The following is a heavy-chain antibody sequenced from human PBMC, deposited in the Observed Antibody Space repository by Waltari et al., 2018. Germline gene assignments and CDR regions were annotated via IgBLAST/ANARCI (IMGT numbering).Heavy chain of an antibody. D-gene: IGHD3-10*01. CDR1: GVTFSSYS. CDR2: ISSSSGSI. V-gene: IGHV3-21*01. J-gene: IGHJ4*02. Sequence: EVQLVESGGGLVKPGGSLRLSCAVSGVTFSSYSMNWVRQAPGKGLEGVSSISSSSGSIYYADSVKGRFTISRDNAKNSLYLQMNILRAEDTAVYYWARDRGSGSYYNLRGGFDYWGQGTLVTVSS. CDR3: ARDRGSGSYYNLRGGFDY.